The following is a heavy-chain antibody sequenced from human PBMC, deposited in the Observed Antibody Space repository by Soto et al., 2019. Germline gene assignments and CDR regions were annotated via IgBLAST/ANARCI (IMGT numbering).Heavy chain of an antibody. CDR1: GGSISSSNW. J-gene: IGHJ5*02. CDR2: IYHSGST. Sequence: SETLSLTCAVSGGSISSSNWWSWVRQPPGKGLEWIGEIYHSGSTNYNPSLKSRVTISVDKSKNQFSLKLSSVTAADTAVYYCASRSGYSSGWYYCFDPWGQGTLVTVSS. CDR3: ASRSGYSSGWYYCFDP. V-gene: IGHV4-4*02. D-gene: IGHD6-19*01.